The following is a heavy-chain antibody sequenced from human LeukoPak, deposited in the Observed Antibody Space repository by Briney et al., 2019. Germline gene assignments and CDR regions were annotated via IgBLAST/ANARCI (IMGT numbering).Heavy chain of an antibody. CDR2: TSYDGTTK. Sequence: PGGSLRLSCAASGFTFSSHGMHWVRQAPGKALEWVAVTSYDGTTKYYADSAKGRFNISRDNSKSTLYLQMNSLRVDDTAVYYCAKDATLFGDQYFDYWGQGTLVIVSS. D-gene: IGHD3-10*01. CDR3: AKDATLFGDQYFDY. V-gene: IGHV3-30*18. CDR1: GFTFSSHG. J-gene: IGHJ4*02.